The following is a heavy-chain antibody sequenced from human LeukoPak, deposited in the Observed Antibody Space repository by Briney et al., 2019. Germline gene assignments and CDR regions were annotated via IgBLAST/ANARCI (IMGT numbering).Heavy chain of an antibody. CDR3: ARDWGRSGSYRPAFDY. D-gene: IGHD3-10*01. V-gene: IGHV3-20*04. CDR1: GFTFDDYG. Sequence: GGSLRLSCAASGFTFDDYGMSWVRQAPGKGLEWVSGINWNGGSTGYADSVKSRFTISRDNAKNSLYLQMNSLRAEDTALYYCARDWGRSGSYRPAFDYWGQGTLVTVSS. J-gene: IGHJ4*02. CDR2: INWNGGST.